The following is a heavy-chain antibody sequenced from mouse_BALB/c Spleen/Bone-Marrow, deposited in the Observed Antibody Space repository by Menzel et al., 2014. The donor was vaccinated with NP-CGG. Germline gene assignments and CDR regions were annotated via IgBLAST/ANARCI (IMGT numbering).Heavy chain of an antibody. Sequence: DVMLVESGGGLVKPGGSLKLSCAASGFTFSSYSMSWVRQTPEKRLEWVATISSGGHDTYYPDSVKGRFTISRDNAKNTLYLQMSSLKSEDTAVYYCSKDGGYDYSYYFDYWGQGTTLPVSS. D-gene: IGHD2-4*01. V-gene: IGHV5-6-4*01. CDR3: SKDGGYDYSYYFDY. CDR2: ISSGGHDT. CDR1: GFTFSSYS. J-gene: IGHJ2*01.